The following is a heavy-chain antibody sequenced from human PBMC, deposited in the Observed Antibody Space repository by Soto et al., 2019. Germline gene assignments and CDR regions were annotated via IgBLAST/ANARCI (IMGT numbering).Heavy chain of an antibody. J-gene: IGHJ3*02. CDR1: GFTFSHYA. V-gene: IGHV3-30-3*01. Sequence: QVQLVESGGGVVQPGRSLRLSCAASGFTFSHYAIHWVRQAPGKGLEWVAIISYDGSNKYYADSVKGRFTISRDNSKNTLYLQMNSLRVDDTAVYSCARGGAQDACDIWGRGTMVTVSA. CDR3: ARGGAQDACDI. CDR2: ISYDGSNK.